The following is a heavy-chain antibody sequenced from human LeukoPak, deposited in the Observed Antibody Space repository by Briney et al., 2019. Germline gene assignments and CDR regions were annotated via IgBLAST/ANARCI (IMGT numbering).Heavy chain of an antibody. V-gene: IGHV3-48*02. CDR1: GFTFSSYS. Sequence: PGGSLRLSCAASGFTFSSYSMNWIRQAPGEGLEWISYIGSSGSPTHYADSVRGRFTISRDNAKNSLYLQMNSLRDDDTALYYCARRPYSDTSGRLSDVWGQGTTVTVSS. CDR3: ARRPYSDTSGRLSDV. J-gene: IGHJ6*02. CDR2: IGSSGSPT. D-gene: IGHD3-22*01.